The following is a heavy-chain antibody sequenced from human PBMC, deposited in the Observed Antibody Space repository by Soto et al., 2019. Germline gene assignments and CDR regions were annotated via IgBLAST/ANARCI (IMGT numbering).Heavy chain of an antibody. Sequence: QVQLVQSGAEVKKPGSSVKVSCKASGGTFSSYAISWVRQAPGPGLEWMGGIIPIFGTANYAQKFQGRVTITADESTSTAYMELSSLRSEDTAVYYCARDGNYCSSTSCYTFDYWGQGTLVTVSS. V-gene: IGHV1-69*01. CDR3: ARDGNYCSSTSCYTFDY. CDR2: IIPIFGTA. CDR1: GGTFSSYA. D-gene: IGHD2-2*02. J-gene: IGHJ4*02.